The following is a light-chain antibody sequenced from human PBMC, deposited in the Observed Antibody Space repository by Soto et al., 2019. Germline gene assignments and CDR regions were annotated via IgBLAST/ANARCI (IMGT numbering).Light chain of an antibody. CDR2: AAS. Sequence: DIQLTQSPSFLSASVGDRVTISCRASQGISSYLAWYQQKPGKAPKLLIYAASTLQSGVPSRFSGSGSGTEFTLTTRSLQPEDFATYYCQQLNSYPWTFGQGTKVEIK. CDR3: QQLNSYPWT. V-gene: IGKV1-9*01. CDR1: QGISSY. J-gene: IGKJ1*01.